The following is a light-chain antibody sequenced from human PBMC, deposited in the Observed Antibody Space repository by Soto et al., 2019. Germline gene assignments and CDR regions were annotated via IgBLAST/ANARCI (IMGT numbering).Light chain of an antibody. CDR1: STDVGGYNY. Sequence: QSALAQPSSVSGSPGQSITISCTGTSTDVGGYNYVSWYQHHPGKGPKLIIYEVNNRPSGVSDRFSGSKSGNTASLTVSGLQAEDEADYYCSSYAGSDNPYVFGTGTKVTVL. J-gene: IGLJ1*01. CDR3: SSYAGSDNPYV. V-gene: IGLV2-8*01. CDR2: EVN.